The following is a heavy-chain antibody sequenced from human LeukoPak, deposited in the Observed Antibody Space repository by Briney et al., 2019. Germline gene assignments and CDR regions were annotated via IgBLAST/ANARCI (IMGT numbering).Heavy chain of an antibody. V-gene: IGHV4-59*01. J-gene: IGHJ4*02. D-gene: IGHD3-16*02. CDR1: GGSFSGYY. CDR3: ARGYDYVWGSYRYLLGY. CDR2: IYYSGST. Sequence: PSETLSLTCAVYGGSFSGYYWSWIRQPPGKGLEWIGYIYYSGSTNYNPSLKSRVTISVDTSKNQFSLKLSSVTAADTAVYYCARGYDYVWGSYRYLLGYWGQGTLVTVSS.